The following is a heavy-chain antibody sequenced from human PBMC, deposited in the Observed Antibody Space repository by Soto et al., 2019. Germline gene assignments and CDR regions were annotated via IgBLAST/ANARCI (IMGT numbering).Heavy chain of an antibody. Sequence: XETLSLTCTVSGGSMSSYYWSWIRQPPGKGLEWIGYIYYSGSTNYNPSLKSRVTISVDTSKNQFSLKLSSVTAADTAVYYCARASRLRFLSRRWFDHWGQGTLVTVSS. V-gene: IGHV4-59*01. CDR3: ARASRLRFLSRRWFDH. J-gene: IGHJ5*02. CDR1: GGSMSSYY. CDR2: IYYSGST. D-gene: IGHD3-3*01.